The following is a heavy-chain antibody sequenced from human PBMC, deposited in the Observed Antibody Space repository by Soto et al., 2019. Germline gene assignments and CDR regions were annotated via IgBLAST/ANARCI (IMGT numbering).Heavy chain of an antibody. D-gene: IGHD5-18*01. Sequence: QVQLVECGGGVVQPGRSLRLSCAASGFTFCSYGMHWVRQAPGKGLEWVAVISYDGSNKYYADSVKGRFTISRDNSKNTLYLQMNSLRAEDTAVYYCAKDLGYTYALDYWGQGTLVTLSS. CDR3: AKDLGYTYALDY. CDR1: GFTFCSYG. J-gene: IGHJ4*02. CDR2: ISYDGSNK. V-gene: IGHV3-30*18.